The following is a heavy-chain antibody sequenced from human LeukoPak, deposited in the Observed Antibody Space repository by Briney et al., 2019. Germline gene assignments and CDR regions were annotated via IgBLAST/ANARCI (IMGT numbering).Heavy chain of an antibody. CDR2: ISGSGGST. V-gene: IGHV3-23*01. J-gene: IGHJ4*02. CDR3: ATELHDDGGGVDY. D-gene: IGHD3-16*01. CDR1: GFTFSTYA. Sequence: SGGSLRLSCAVSGFTFSTYAMNWGRQAPGKGLEWVSGISGSGGSTYYADSVKGRFTISRDNSKKTLYLQMHSLRAEDAALYYCATELHDDGGGVDYWGQGALVTVSS.